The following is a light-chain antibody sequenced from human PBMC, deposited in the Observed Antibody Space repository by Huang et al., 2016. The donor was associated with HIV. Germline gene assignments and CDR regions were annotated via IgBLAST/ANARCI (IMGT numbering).Light chain of an antibody. CDR1: QNVSSN. J-gene: IGKJ2*01. CDR3: QQYNNWPPYT. CDR2: DTS. V-gene: IGKV3D-15*01. Sequence: EIVMRQSPATLSVSPGERVALSCTASQNVSSNLAWYQEKPGQPPRLVIYDTSTRATGIPARFSGSGSGTEFTLSISSLQSEDFAFYYCQQYNNWPPYTFGQGTKLEIK.